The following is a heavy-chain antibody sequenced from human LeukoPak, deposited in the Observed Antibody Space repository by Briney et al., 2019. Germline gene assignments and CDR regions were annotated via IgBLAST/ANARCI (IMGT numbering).Heavy chain of an antibody. CDR3: ARDVGVGAAFDY. V-gene: IGHV3-21*01. CDR1: GFTFSSYA. CDR2: ISSSNTYI. D-gene: IGHD1-26*01. Sequence: GGSLRLSCAASGFTFSSYAMHWVRQAPGKGLEWVSSISSSNTYISYADSLKGRFTISRDNAKNSLYLQMNSLRAEDTAVYYCARDVGVGAAFDYWGRGTLVTVSS. J-gene: IGHJ4*02.